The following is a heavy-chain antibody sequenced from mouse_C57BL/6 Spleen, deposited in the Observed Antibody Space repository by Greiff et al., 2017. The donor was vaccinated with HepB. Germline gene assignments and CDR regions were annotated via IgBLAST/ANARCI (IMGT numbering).Heavy chain of an antibody. CDR1: GYTFTNYW. CDR2: IYPGGGYT. CDR3: ARRDGLYWYFDV. J-gene: IGHJ1*03. D-gene: IGHD1-2*01. Sequence: VQLQQSGAELVRPGTSVKMSCKASGYTFTNYWIGWAKQRPGHGLEWIGDIYPGGGYTNYNEKFKGKATLTADKSSSTADMQFSSRTSGDSAIYYCARRDGLYWYFDVWGTGTTVTVAS. V-gene: IGHV1-63*01.